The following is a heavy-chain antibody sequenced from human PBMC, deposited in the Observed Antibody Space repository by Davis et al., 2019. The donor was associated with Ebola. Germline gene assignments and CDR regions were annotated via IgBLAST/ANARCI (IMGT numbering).Heavy chain of an antibody. CDR2: ISGSGAST. CDR3: AKDSSAQDSSGYYPFDY. J-gene: IGHJ4*02. V-gene: IGHV3-23*01. CDR1: GFTFSSYA. Sequence: ESLKISCAASGFTFSSYAMSWVRQAPRKGLEWVSAISGSGASTYYADSVKGRFTISRDNSKNTLYLKMKRLRAEDTAVYYCAKDSSAQDSSGYYPFDYWGQGTLVTVSS. D-gene: IGHD3-22*01.